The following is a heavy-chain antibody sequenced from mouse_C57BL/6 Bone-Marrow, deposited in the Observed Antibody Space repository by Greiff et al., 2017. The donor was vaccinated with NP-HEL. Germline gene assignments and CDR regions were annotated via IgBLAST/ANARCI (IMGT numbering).Heavy chain of an antibody. V-gene: IGHV1-9*01. Sequence: VQLQQSGAELMKPGASVKLSCKATGYTFTGYWIEWVKQRPGPGLEWIGEILPGSGSTNYNEKFKGKATFTADTSSNTAYMQLSSLTTEDSAIYYCARGGYYGSSYFWYFDVWGTGTTVTVSS. J-gene: IGHJ1*03. CDR2: ILPGSGST. D-gene: IGHD1-1*01. CDR3: ARGGYYGSSYFWYFDV. CDR1: GYTFTGYW.